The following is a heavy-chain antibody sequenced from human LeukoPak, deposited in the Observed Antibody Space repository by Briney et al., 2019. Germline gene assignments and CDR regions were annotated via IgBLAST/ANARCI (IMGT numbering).Heavy chain of an antibody. J-gene: IGHJ4*02. Sequence: PGGSLRLSCAASGFTFSSYAMSWVRQAPGKGLEWVSAISGSGITTYYADSVKGRFTISRDDSKNTLYLQMNSLRAEDTAVYYCARVYYDSSGYDYWGQGTLVTVSS. CDR1: GFTFSSYA. CDR3: ARVYYDSSGYDY. D-gene: IGHD3-22*01. V-gene: IGHV3-23*01. CDR2: ISGSGITT.